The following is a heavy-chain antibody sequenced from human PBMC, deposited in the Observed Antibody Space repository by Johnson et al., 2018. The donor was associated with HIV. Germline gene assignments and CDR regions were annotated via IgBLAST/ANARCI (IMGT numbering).Heavy chain of an antibody. D-gene: IGHD4-17*01. Sequence: QVQLVESGGGLVQPGGSLTFSCEASGFSFSNYWMNWVRQAPGKGLEWVAFIRYDGTNKYYAGSVKGRFTISRDNSKNMLYLQMNSLRAEDTAVYYCAKGDYGDYEGSDAFDIWGQGTMVTVSS. CDR2: IRYDGTNK. J-gene: IGHJ3*02. CDR3: AKGDYGDYEGSDAFDI. V-gene: IGHV3-30*02. CDR1: GFSFSNYW.